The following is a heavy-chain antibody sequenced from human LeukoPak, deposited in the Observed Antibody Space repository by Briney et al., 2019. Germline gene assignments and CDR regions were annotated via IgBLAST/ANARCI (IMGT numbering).Heavy chain of an antibody. J-gene: IGHJ4*02. CDR2: IYPGDSDT. Sequence: GESLKISCKGSGYSFTSYWIGWVRQMPGKGLEWMGIIYPGDSDTRYSPSFQGQVTISADKSISTAYLQWSSLKASDTAMYYCARLTPRRRVNDILTGYYTKLPDYWGQGTLVTVSS. CDR3: ARLTPRRRVNDILTGYYTKLPDY. CDR1: GYSFTSYW. D-gene: IGHD3-9*01. V-gene: IGHV5-51*01.